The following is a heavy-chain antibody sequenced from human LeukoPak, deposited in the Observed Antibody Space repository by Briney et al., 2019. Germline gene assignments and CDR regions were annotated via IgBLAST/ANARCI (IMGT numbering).Heavy chain of an antibody. V-gene: IGHV3-74*01. D-gene: IGHD7-27*01. Sequence: GGSLRLSCAASGFTFSCFWMHWVRQAPGKGLVWVSRIKSDGSSTSYADSVKGRFTISRDNAKNTLYLQMNSLRVEDTAVYYCARENWGDWGQGTLVTVSS. J-gene: IGHJ4*02. CDR1: GFTFSCFW. CDR3: ARENWGD. CDR2: IKSDGSST.